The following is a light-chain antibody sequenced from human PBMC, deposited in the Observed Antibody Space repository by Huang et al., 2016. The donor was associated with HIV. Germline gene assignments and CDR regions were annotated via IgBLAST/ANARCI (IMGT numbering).Light chain of an antibody. J-gene: IGKJ4*01. Sequence: EIVLTQSPATLSLSPGDRATLSCRASQRISTFLAWYQPKPGQAPRLLIYDASTRAAGIPPRFRGSGCGTDFTLTISSLEPEDFAIYYCQQRSNWPPLTFGGGTKVEIK. CDR2: DAS. V-gene: IGKV3-11*01. CDR1: QRISTF. CDR3: QQRSNWPPLT.